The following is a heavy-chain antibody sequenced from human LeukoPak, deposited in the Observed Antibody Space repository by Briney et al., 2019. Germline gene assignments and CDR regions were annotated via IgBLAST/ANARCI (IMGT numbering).Heavy chain of an antibody. V-gene: IGHV3-13*04. D-gene: IGHD2-21*02. CDR1: GFTFSSYD. J-gene: IGHJ4*02. Sequence: GGSLRLSCAASGFTFSSYDMHWVRQATGKGLEWVSAIGTAGDTYYPGSVKGRFTISRENAKNSLYLQMNSLRAGDTAVYYCARELGGDPGFDYWGQGTLVTVSS. CDR2: IGTAGDT. CDR3: ARELGGDPGFDY.